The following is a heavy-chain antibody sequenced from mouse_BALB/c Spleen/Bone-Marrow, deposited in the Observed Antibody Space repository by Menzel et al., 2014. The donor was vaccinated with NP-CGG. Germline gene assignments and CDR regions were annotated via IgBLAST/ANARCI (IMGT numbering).Heavy chain of an antibody. Sequence: LVESGAELVRPGASVKLSCKASGYTFTSYWINWVKQRPGQGLEWIGNIYPSDSYTNYNQKFKDKATLTVDKSSSTAYMQLSSPTSEDSAVYYCTRGLGAMDYWGQGTSVTVSS. CDR1: GYTFTSYW. D-gene: IGHD3-3*01. V-gene: IGHV1-69*02. J-gene: IGHJ4*01. CDR3: TRGLGAMDY. CDR2: IYPSDSYT.